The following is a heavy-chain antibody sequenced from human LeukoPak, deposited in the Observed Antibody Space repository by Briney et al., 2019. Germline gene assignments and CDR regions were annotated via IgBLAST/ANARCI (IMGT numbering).Heavy chain of an antibody. CDR2: IYSGGST. V-gene: IGHV3-53*01. CDR1: GVTVSSNY. CDR3: ARGRGAYMAAANDY. J-gene: IGHJ4*02. Sequence: PGGSLRLSCAASGVTVSSNYMSWVRQAPGKGLEWVSVIYSGGSTYYADSVKGRFTISRDNSKNTLYLQMNSLRAEDTAVYYCARGRGAYMAAANDYWGQGTLVTVSS. D-gene: IGHD6-13*01.